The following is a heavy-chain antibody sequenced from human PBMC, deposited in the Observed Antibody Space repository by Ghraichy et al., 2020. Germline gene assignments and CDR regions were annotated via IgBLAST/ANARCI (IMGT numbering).Heavy chain of an antibody. CDR3: ARGVGATRF. CDR2: INHSGST. V-gene: IGHV4-34*01. J-gene: IGHJ4*02. Sequence: SETLSLTCAVYGGSFSGYYWSWIRQPPEKGLEWIGEINHSGSTNYNPSLKSRVTISVDTSKNQFSLKLSSVTAADTAVYYCARGVGATRFWGQGTLVTVSS. D-gene: IGHD1-26*01. CDR1: GGSFSGYY.